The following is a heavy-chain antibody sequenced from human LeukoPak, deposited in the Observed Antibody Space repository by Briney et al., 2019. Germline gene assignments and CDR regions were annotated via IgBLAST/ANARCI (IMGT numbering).Heavy chain of an antibody. D-gene: IGHD4-17*01. V-gene: IGHV3-23*01. CDR3: AKGHDYGDYFPFDY. CDR1: GFTFDDYG. CDR2: ISGSGGST. J-gene: IGHJ4*02. Sequence: GGSLRLSCAASGFTFDDYGMSWVRQAPGKGLEWVSAISGSGGSTYYADSVKGRFTISRDNSKNTLYLQMNSLRAEDTAVYYCAKGHDYGDYFPFDYWGQGTLVTVSS.